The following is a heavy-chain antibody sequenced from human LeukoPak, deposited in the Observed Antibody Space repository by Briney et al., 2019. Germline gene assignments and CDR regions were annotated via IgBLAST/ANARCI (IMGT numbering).Heavy chain of an antibody. CDR1: GGSISSSSYY. Sequence: SETLSLTCTVSGGSISSSSYYWGWIRQPPGKGLEWIGSIYYSGSTYYNPSLKSRVTISVDTSKNQFSLKLSSVTAADTAVYYCAGYDILTKNRGNNWFDPWGQGTLVTVSS. CDR3: AGYDILTKNRGNNWFDP. J-gene: IGHJ5*02. D-gene: IGHD3-9*01. CDR2: IYYSGST. V-gene: IGHV4-39*07.